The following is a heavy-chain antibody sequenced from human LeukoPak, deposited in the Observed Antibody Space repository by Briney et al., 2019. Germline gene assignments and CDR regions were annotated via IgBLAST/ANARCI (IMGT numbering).Heavy chain of an antibody. J-gene: IGHJ4*02. CDR1: GGSMSSSSYY. CDR3: ARYDSSGYQRGGSDY. D-gene: IGHD3-22*01. CDR2: IYYSGST. V-gene: IGHV4-39*07. Sequence: PSETLSLTCTVSGGSMSSSSYYWGWIRQPPGKGLEWIGSIYYSGSTYYNPSLKSRVTISVDTSKNQFSLKLSSVTAADTAVYYCARYDSSGYQRGGSDYWGQGTLVTVSS.